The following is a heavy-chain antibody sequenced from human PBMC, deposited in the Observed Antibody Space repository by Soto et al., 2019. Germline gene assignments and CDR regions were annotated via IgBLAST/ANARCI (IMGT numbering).Heavy chain of an antibody. Sequence: GGSLRLSCAASGFTFDDYAMHWVRQAPGKGLEWVSGISWNSGSIGYADSVKGRFTISRDNAKNSLYLQMNSLRAEDTALYYCAKDTGLWFGELRFDYYGMDVWGQGTTVTVSS. CDR1: GFTFDDYA. J-gene: IGHJ6*02. V-gene: IGHV3-9*01. D-gene: IGHD3-10*01. CDR2: ISWNSGSI. CDR3: AKDTGLWFGELRFDYYGMDV.